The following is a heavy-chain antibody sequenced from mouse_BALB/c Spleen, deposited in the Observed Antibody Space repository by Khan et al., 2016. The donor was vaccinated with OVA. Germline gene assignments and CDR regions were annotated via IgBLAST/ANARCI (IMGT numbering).Heavy chain of an antibody. CDR1: GYSFTLYY. CDR3: ARGYDFFAS. Sequence: VQLQQSGPDLVKPGASVKISCKASGYSFTLYYMSWVRQSHGKSLEWIGRINPNTDNINYNQEFKGRAILTVDKSSNTAYMKLRSLTSEDSAVYFGARGYDFFASWGQGTLVTVSA. V-gene: IGHV1-26*01. CDR2: INPNTDNI. D-gene: IGHD2-14*01. J-gene: IGHJ3*01.